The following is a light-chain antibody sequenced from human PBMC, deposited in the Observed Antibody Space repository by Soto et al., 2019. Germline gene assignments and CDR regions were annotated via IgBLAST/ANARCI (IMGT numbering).Light chain of an antibody. V-gene: IGKV3-20*01. CDR3: QQYGNSAWT. CDR1: QSVSNNY. J-gene: IGKJ1*01. CDR2: GAS. Sequence: EIVFTQSPGTLSLSPGERATLSCRASQSVSNNYLAWYQQKPGQAPRLLIYGASSRATGIPDRFSGSGSGTDFTLTISRLETEDFAVYYCQQYGNSAWTFGQGTKVDIK.